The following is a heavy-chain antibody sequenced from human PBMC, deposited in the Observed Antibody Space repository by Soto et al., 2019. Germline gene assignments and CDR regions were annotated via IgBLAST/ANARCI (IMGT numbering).Heavy chain of an antibody. CDR3: ARHVAGGTYNWNDLTRIDY. CDR2: IYYSGST. Sequence: QLQLQESGPGLVKPSETLSLTCTVSGGSISSSSYYWGWIRQPPGKGLEWIGSIYYSGSTYYNPSLKSRVTISVDTSKNQFSLKLSSVTAADTAVYYCARHVAGGTYNWNDLTRIDYWGQGTLVTVSS. D-gene: IGHD1-20*01. CDR1: GGSISSSSYY. J-gene: IGHJ4*02. V-gene: IGHV4-39*01.